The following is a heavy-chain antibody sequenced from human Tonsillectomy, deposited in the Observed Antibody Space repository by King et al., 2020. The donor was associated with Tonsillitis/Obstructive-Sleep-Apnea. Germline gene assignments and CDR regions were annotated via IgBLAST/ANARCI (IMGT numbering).Heavy chain of an antibody. CDR1: GFTFSSYG. D-gene: IGHD2-2*02. V-gene: IGHV3-33*01. Sequence: VQLVESGGGVVQPGRSLRLSCVASGFTFSSYGMHWVRQAPGKGLEWVAVIWYDGGNKYYADSVKGRFTISRDNSKNTLYLQMNSLRAEDTAVYYCARDKSLVPPAIFRDYYYYMDVWGKGTTVTVSS. CDR3: ARDKSLVPPAIFRDYYYYMDV. CDR2: IWYDGGNK. J-gene: IGHJ6*03.